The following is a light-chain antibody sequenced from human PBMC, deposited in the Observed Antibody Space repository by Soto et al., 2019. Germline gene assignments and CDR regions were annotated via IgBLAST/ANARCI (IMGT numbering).Light chain of an antibody. CDR1: SRDLGASKY. J-gene: IGLJ1*01. V-gene: IGLV2-8*01. CDR3: FSYVGGEHV. CDR2: EVT. Sequence: QSALTQPPSASGSPGQSVTISCTGTSRDLGASKYVSWYQQHPGEAPKLMIYEVTKRPSGVPDRFSGSKSGNTASLTVSGLQAEDEADYYCFSYVGGEHVLGTGTQLTVL.